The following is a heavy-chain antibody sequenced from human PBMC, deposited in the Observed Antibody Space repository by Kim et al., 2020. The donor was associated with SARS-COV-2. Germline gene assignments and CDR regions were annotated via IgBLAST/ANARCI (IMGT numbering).Heavy chain of an antibody. Sequence: SVKGRFTISRDNSKNTLYLQMNSLRAEDTAVYYCARDRLVYANQAYGMDVWGQGTTVTVSS. CDR3: ARDRLVYANQAYGMDV. D-gene: IGHD2-8*01. V-gene: IGHV3-30*07. J-gene: IGHJ6*02.